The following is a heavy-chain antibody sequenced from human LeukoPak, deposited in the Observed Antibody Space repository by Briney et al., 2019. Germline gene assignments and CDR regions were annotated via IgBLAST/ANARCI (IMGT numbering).Heavy chain of an antibody. CDR1: GGSFSNYY. J-gene: IGHJ5*02. CDR3: ARGPSYCGGDCYRAGWFDP. V-gene: IGHV4-34*01. Sequence: PSETLSLTCAVYGGSFSNYYWSWIRQPPGKGLEWIGEINHSGSTNSNPSLKSRVTISVDTSKNQFSLKLSSVTAADTAVYYCARGPSYCGGDCYRAGWFDPWGQGTLVTVSS. CDR2: INHSGST. D-gene: IGHD2-21*02.